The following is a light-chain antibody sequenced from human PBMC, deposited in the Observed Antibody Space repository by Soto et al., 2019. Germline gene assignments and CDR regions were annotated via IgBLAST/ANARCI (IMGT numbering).Light chain of an antibody. CDR2: KND. J-gene: IGLJ2*01. CDR1: SSNIGSNY. V-gene: IGLV1-47*01. CDR3: AAWDDSLRGPV. Sequence: QAVVTQPPSASGTPGQRVTISCSGSSSNIGSNYLYWYQQLPGTAPKLLIYKNDQRPSGVPDRFSGSKSGTSASLAISGLRSDDEADYYCAAWDDSLRGPVFGGGTQLTVL.